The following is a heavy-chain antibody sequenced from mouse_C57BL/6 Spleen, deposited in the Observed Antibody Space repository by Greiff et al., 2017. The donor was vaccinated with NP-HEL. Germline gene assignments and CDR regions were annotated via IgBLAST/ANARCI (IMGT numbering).Heavy chain of an antibody. Sequence: EVKLVESGGGLVKPGGSLKLSCAASGFTFSDYGMHWVRQAPEKGLEWVAYISSGSSTIYYADTVKGRFTISRDNAKNTLFLQMTSLRSEDTAIYYCARPLLMYWYFEVWGTGTTVTVSS. D-gene: IGHD1-2*01. CDR1: GFTFSDYG. CDR3: ARPLLMYWYFEV. CDR2: ISSGSSTI. J-gene: IGHJ1*03. V-gene: IGHV5-17*01.